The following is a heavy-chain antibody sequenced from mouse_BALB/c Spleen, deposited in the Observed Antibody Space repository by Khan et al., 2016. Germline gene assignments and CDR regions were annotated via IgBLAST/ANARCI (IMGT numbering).Heavy chain of an antibody. CDR3: ARDRDYYAMDY. J-gene: IGHJ4*01. V-gene: IGHV3-6*02. CDR1: GFSITSGYF. Sequence: EVQLQESGPGLVKPSQSLSLTCSVSGFSITSGYFWNWIRQFPGNKLEWMGYISYDGSNHYNPSLKNRISLTRETSKNQFFLKLNSVTTEDTATYYCARDRDYYAMDYWGQGTSVTVSS. CDR2: ISYDGSN.